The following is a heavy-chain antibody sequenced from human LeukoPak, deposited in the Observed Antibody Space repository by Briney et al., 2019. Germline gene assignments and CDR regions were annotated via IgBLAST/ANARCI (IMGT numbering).Heavy chain of an antibody. J-gene: IGHJ2*01. CDR1: GFTFDDFA. V-gene: IGHV3-9*01. CDR2: IGWGSGTI. CDR3: TKDHGSSSYWYFHL. D-gene: IGHD6-13*01. Sequence: PGGSLRLFCAASGFTFDDFAMHWVRQGPGKGLEWVSGIGWGSGTIGYADSVQGRFTISRGNAKNSLYLQMDSLRPEDTAMYYCTKDHGSSSYWYFHLWARGTLVTVAT.